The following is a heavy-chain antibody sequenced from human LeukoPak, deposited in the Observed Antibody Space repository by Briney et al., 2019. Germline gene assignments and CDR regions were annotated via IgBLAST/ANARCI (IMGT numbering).Heavy chain of an antibody. CDR2: ISYDGSNK. J-gene: IGHJ6*03. D-gene: IGHD5-12*01. V-gene: IGHV3-30*04. CDR1: GFTFSNYA. Sequence: GRSLRLSCAASGFTFSNYAMHWVRQAPGKGLEWVAVISYDGSNKFYADSVKGRFTISRDNTKNTLHLQMNSLRAEDTAVYYCARSLATSYYYMDVWGKGTTVTVSS. CDR3: ARSLATSYYYMDV.